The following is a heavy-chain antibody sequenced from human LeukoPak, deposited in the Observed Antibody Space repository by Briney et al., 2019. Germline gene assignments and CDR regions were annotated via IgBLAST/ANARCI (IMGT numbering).Heavy chain of an antibody. J-gene: IGHJ3*01. CDR3: ARSYGSGNLH. CDR2: INHRRST. CDR1: GGSFSGYY. D-gene: IGHD3-10*01. Sequence: SETLSLTCAVYGGSFSGYYWSWIRQPPGKGLEWIGEINHRRSTNYNPSLKSRVTMSVDTSKNQFSLKLSSVTAADTAVYYCARSYGSGNLHWGQGTMVTVSS. V-gene: IGHV4-34*01.